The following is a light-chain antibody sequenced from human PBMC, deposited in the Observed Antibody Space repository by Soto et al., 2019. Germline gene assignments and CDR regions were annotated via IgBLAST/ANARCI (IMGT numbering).Light chain of an antibody. CDR2: DVS. J-gene: IGLJ1*01. CDR1: SSDVGGYNY. CDR3: SSFSGSHISYV. Sequence: QSVLTQPRSVSGSPGQSVAISCTGSSSDVGGYNYVSWYQQHPGKAPKLMFYDVSKRPSGVPDRFSGSKSGNTASLTLSGLRTEDEAESYCSSFSGSHISYVFGTGTKVTVL. V-gene: IGLV2-11*01.